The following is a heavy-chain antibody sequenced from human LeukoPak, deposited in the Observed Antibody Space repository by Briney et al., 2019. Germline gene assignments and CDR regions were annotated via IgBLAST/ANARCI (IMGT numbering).Heavy chain of an antibody. V-gene: IGHV3-21*01. CDR1: GFTFSSYS. Sequence: GGSLRLSCAASGFTFSSYSMNWVRQAPGKGLEWVSSISSSSSYIYYADSVKGRFTISRDNAKNSLYLQMNSLRAEDTAVYYCARGLGYCSSTCCFNFDYWGQGTLVTVSS. J-gene: IGHJ4*02. CDR2: ISSSSSYI. D-gene: IGHD2-2*01. CDR3: ARGLGYCSSTCCFNFDY.